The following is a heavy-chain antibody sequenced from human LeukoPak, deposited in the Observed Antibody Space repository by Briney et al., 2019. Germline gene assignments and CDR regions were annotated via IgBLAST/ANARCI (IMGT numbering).Heavy chain of an antibody. J-gene: IGHJ4*02. V-gene: IGHV1-69*13. CDR1: GGTFSSYA. D-gene: IGHD1-26*01. CDR3: ARDSGSYSTPFDY. Sequence: SVKVSCKASGGTFSSYAISWVRQAPGQGLEWMGGIIPIFGTANCAQKFQGRVTITADESTSTAYMELSSLRSEDTAVYYCARDSGSYSTPFDYWGQGTLVTVSS. CDR2: IIPIFGTA.